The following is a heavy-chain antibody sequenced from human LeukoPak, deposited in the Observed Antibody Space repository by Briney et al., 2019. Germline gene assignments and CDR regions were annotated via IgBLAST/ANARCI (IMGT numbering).Heavy chain of an antibody. Sequence: GGSLRLSCLTSGFTLSTNAMSWVRQAPGKGLERISGISGSGASTYYADSVKGRFTISRDDSRNTLYLQMNSLRGDDTAVYYCAKDVGKWESLHFFDHWGQGTLVTVSS. CDR1: GFTLSTNA. CDR3: AKDVGKWESLHFFDH. V-gene: IGHV3-23*01. D-gene: IGHD1-26*01. CDR2: ISGSGAST. J-gene: IGHJ4*02.